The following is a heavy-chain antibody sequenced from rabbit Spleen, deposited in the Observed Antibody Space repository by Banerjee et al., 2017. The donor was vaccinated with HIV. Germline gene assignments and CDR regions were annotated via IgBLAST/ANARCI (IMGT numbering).Heavy chain of an antibody. CDR1: GFDFSSYG. CDR2: IDPVFGIT. V-gene: IGHV1S7*01. J-gene: IGHJ4*01. Sequence: QSLEESGGGLVQPGGSLKLSCKASGFDFSSYGVSWVRQAPGKGLEWIGYIDPVFGITYYANWVKGRFTISSDNAQNTVDLQMNSLTPADTATYFCARNANGGWDLWGQGTLVTVS. CDR3: ARNANGGWDL. D-gene: IGHD4-1*01.